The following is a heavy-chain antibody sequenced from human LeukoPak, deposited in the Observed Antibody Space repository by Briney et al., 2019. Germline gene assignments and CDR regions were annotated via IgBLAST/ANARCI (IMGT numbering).Heavy chain of an antibody. CDR3: ASSPLGSSWAYLNY. D-gene: IGHD6-13*01. V-gene: IGHV4-4*07. Sequence: SETLSLTRTVSGGSISSYYWSWIRQPAGKGLEWIGRIYTSGSTNYNPSLKSRVTMSVDTSKNQFSLKLSSVTAADTAVYYCASSPLGSSWAYLNYWGQGTLVTVSS. J-gene: IGHJ4*02. CDR1: GGSISSYY. CDR2: IYTSGST.